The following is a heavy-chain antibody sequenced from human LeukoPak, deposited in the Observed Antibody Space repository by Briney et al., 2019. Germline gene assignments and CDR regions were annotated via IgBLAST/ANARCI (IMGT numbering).Heavy chain of an antibody. D-gene: IGHD2-8*01. CDR3: SIEDKYCTSASWVDY. CDR2: INPNSGAT. V-gene: IGHV1-2*02. CDR1: GDAFGVCS. J-gene: IGHJ4*02. Sequence: AAAKVNCRTSGDAFGVCSMHGGRQAAGQGLEWLGWINPNSGATNYARKFLGRVTMTRDTSGGTAYLELARLTSDDAAVYYCSIEDKYCTSASWVDYCVQGALVTVCS.